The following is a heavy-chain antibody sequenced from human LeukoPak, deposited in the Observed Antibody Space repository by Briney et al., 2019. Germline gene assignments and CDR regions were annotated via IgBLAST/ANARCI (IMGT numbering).Heavy chain of an antibody. Sequence: SETLSLTCTVSGGSISTYYWNWIRQPPGKGLEWIGYIYYSGSTNYNPSLKSRVTISVDTSKNQFSLNLSSVTAADTAMYYCARDGSARYYFDYWGQGTLVTVSS. V-gene: IGHV4-59*01. J-gene: IGHJ4*02. CDR3: ARDGSARYYFDY. CDR2: IYYSGST. CDR1: GGSISTYY.